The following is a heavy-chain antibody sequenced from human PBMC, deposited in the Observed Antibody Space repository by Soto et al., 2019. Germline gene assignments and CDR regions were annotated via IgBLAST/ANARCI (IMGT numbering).Heavy chain of an antibody. CDR3: ARDRYCSSTSCFYYYHYGMDV. CDR2: ISTSNGNT. J-gene: IGHJ6*02. V-gene: IGHV1-18*04. CDR1: GYTYISYG. Sequence: GSSVKVYCKASGYTYISYGISLVRQDHGQGLEWLGWISTSNGNTNYAQEVQGRVTMTTDTSTTTAYMELRSLRSDDTAVYYCARDRYCSSTSCFYYYHYGMDVWGQGTTVTVSS. D-gene: IGHD2-2*01.